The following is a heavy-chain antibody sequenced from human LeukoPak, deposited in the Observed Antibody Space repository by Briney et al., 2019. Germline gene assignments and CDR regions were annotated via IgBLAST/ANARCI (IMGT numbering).Heavy chain of an antibody. D-gene: IGHD3-9*01. J-gene: IGHJ4*02. CDR2: IYWDDDK. CDR3: AHSVLRYFDWLFPLMEY. V-gene: IGHV2-5*05. CDR1: GFSLSTSGVG. Sequence: SGPTLVNPTQTLTLTCTFSGFSLSTSGVGVGWIRQPPGKALEWLALIYWDDDKRYGPSLKSRLTITKDTSKNQVVLTMTNMDPVDTATYYCAHSVLRYFDWLFPLMEYCGQGTLVTVSS.